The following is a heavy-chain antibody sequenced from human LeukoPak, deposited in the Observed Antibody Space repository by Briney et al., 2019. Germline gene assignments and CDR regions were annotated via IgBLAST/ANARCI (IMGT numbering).Heavy chain of an antibody. CDR1: GFTFSNAW. Sequence: GSLRLSCAASGFTFSNAWMIWVRQAPGKGLEWVGRIKSKTDGGTTDYAAPVKGSFTISRDDSKDTLYLQMNSLRAEDTAVYYCANLGDDYGDYKDYWGQGTLVTVSS. V-gene: IGHV3-15*01. J-gene: IGHJ4*02. CDR3: ANLGDDYGDYKDY. D-gene: IGHD4-17*01. CDR2: IKSKTDGGTT.